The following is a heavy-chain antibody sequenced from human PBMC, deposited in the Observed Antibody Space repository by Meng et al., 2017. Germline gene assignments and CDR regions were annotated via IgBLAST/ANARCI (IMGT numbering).Heavy chain of an antibody. Sequence: QRVCVGAGLKKPGSWVKLSCKASGGTFSSYAISWVRQAPGQGLEWMGGIIPIFGTANYAQKFQGRATITADESTSTAYMELSSLRSEDTAVYYCARDSDSSSWYDYFGYWGQGTLVTVSS. V-gene: IGHV1-69*01. CDR3: ARDSDSSSWYDYFGY. CDR1: GGTFSSYA. CDR2: IIPIFGTA. J-gene: IGHJ4*02. D-gene: IGHD6-13*01.